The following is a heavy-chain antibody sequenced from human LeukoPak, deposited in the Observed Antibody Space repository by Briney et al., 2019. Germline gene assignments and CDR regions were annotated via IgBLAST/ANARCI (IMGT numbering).Heavy chain of an antibody. V-gene: IGHV3-74*01. Sequence: PGGSLRLSCAASGFTFSSYWIHWVRQAPGKGLVWISRISTDGRSTSYADSVKGRFTISRDNPKNTLYLQMNSLRAEDTAVYYCAREGLYDECFEYWGQGTLVTVSS. CDR2: ISTDGRST. CDR3: AREGLYDECFEY. D-gene: IGHD3-3*01. J-gene: IGHJ4*02. CDR1: GFTFSSYW.